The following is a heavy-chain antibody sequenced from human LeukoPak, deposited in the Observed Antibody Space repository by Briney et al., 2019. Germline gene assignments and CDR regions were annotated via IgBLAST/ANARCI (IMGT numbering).Heavy chain of an antibody. Sequence: PGGSLRLSCVASGFTFDDYAMHWVRQAPGKGLEWVSGISWNSGSIGYADSVKGRFTISRDNAKNSLYLQMNSLRAEDTALYYCAKVRNTAWDAFDIWGQGTMVTVSS. CDR3: AKVRNTAWDAFDI. CDR1: GFTFDDYA. CDR2: ISWNSGSI. V-gene: IGHV3-9*01. J-gene: IGHJ3*02. D-gene: IGHD5-18*01.